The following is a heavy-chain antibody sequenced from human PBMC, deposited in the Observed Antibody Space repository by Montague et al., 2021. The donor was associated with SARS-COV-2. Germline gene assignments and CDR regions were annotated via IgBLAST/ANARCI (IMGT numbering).Heavy chain of an antibody. Sequence: SETLSLTCTVSGGSISSSNYYWGWIRQPPGKGLEWIGSIYYSGTTYYNPSLQSRVTISVDTSKEQFSLKLSSVTAADTAVYYCARETYTGGWFQQFDYWGQGTLVTVSS. CDR1: GGSISSSNYY. J-gene: IGHJ4*02. CDR2: IYYSGTT. V-gene: IGHV4-39*01. CDR3: ARETYTGGWFQQFDY. D-gene: IGHD6-19*01.